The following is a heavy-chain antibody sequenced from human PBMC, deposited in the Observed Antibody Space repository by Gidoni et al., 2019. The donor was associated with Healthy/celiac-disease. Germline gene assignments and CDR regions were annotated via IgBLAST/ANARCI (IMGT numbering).Heavy chain of an antibody. J-gene: IGHJ6*03. CDR2: INYWGST. V-gene: IGHV4-39*01. Sequence: QLQLQEPGPGLVKPSETLSLTCTVSGGSISSSSYYWGWIRQPPGKGLGWSGSINYWGSTYYNPSLKSRVTISVDTSKNQFSLKLSSVTAADTTVYYCARLGGYENPWINYYYYMDVWGKGTTVTVSS. CDR3: ARLGGYENPWINYYYYMDV. CDR1: GGSISSSSYY. D-gene: IGHD5-12*01.